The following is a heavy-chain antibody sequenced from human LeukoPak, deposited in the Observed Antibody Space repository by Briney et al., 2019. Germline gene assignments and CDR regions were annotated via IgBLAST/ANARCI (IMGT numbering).Heavy chain of an antibody. CDR3: ARVGRGYSGYDNWYFDL. V-gene: IGHV3-21*01. CDR1: GFTFSSYS. Sequence: GGSLRLSCAASGFTFSSYSMNWVRQAPGKGLEWVSSISSSSSYIYYADSVKGRFTISRDNAKNSLYLQMNSLRAEDTAVYYCARVGRGYSGYDNWYFDLWGRGTLVTVSS. CDR2: ISSSSSYI. J-gene: IGHJ2*01. D-gene: IGHD5-12*01.